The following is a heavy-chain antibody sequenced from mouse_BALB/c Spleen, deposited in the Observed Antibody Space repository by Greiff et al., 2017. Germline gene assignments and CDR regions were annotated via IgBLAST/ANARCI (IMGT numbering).Heavy chain of an antibody. J-gene: IGHJ4*01. Sequence: EVKLVESGGGLVQPGGSLKLSCAASGFDFSRYWMSWVRQAPGKGLEWIGEINPDSSTINYTPSLKDKFIISRDNAKNTLYLQMSKVRSEDTALYYCARGYYAMDYWGQGTSVTVSS. V-gene: IGHV4-1*02. CDR2: INPDSSTI. CDR1: GFDFSRYW. CDR3: ARGYYAMDY.